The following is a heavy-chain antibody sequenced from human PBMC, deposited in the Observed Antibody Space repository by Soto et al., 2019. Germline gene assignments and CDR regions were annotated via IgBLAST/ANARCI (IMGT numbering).Heavy chain of an antibody. CDR1: CGSIISYY. V-gene: IGHV4-4*07. CDR3: AADTAMVPHPGY. CDR2: IYTSGST. D-gene: IGHD5-18*01. J-gene: IGHJ4*02. Sequence: NPSETLSLTCTFSCGSIISYYWSWIRQPAGKGLEWIGRIYTSGSTNYNPSLKSRVTMSVDTSKNQFSLKLSSVTAADTAVYYCAADTAMVPHPGYWGQGTLVTVSS.